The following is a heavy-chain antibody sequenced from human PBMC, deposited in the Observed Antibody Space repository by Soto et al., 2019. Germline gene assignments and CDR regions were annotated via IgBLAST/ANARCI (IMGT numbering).Heavy chain of an antibody. D-gene: IGHD4-4*01. Sequence: EVQLVESGGGLVQPGGSLRLSCAASGFTFSSYSMNWVRQAPGKGLEWVSYISSSSSTIYYADSVKGRFTISRDNAKNSLYLQMNSLRDEDTAVYYCARERWVTYSKYPNWFDSWGEGTLVTVSS. V-gene: IGHV3-48*02. CDR2: ISSSSSTI. CDR3: ARERWVTYSKYPNWFDS. J-gene: IGHJ5*01. CDR1: GFTFSSYS.